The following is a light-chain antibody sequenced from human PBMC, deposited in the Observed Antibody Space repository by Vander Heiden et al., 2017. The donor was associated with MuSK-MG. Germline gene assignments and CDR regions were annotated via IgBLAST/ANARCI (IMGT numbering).Light chain of an antibody. J-gene: IGKJ1*01. Sequence: DIQMTQSPSSLSASVGDRVTVTCRASQSISMYLNWYQQKPGFAPKVLIYAAANVQSGVPSRFSGSGSGTDFTLTITGLQPEDFAVYYCQQSFTTPPTFGQGTKVEIK. CDR2: AAA. CDR1: QSISMY. CDR3: QQSFTTPPT. V-gene: IGKV1-39*01.